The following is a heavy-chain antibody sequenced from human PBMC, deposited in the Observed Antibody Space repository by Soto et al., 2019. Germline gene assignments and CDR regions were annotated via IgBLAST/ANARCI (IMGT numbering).Heavy chain of an antibody. Sequence: GGSLRLSCAASGFTFISYGMHWVRQAPGKGLEWVAVIWYDGSNKYYADSVKGRFTISRDNSKNTLYLQMNSLRAEDTAVYYCARDMQQLVAYYGMDVWGQGTTVTVSS. J-gene: IGHJ6*02. D-gene: IGHD6-13*01. CDR1: GFTFISYG. V-gene: IGHV3-33*01. CDR3: ARDMQQLVAYYGMDV. CDR2: IWYDGSNK.